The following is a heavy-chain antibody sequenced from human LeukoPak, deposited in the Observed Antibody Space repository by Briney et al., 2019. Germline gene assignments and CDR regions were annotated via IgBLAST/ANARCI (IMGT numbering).Heavy chain of an antibody. Sequence: ASVEVSCKASGYRFSRYGISWVRQAPGQGPEWVGWVSVFNGDTKYAQKFQGRVTVTTEISTDTAYMELSSLRSDDTGVYYCARGHGYYYYMDVWGKGTTVTVSS. CDR3: ARGHGYYYYMDV. V-gene: IGHV1-18*01. CDR1: GYRFSRYG. D-gene: IGHD3-3*01. CDR2: VSVFNGDT. J-gene: IGHJ6*03.